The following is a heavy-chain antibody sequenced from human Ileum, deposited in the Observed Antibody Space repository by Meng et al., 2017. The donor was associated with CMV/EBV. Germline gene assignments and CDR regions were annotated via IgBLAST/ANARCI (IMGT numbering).Heavy chain of an antibody. V-gene: IGHV3-7*01. D-gene: IGHD3-16*01. CDR1: GFTFNSYW. Sequence: GESLKISCAASGFTFNSYWMRWVRQAPGKGLEWVASIGQDGNDKYYVDSVKGRFTISRDNAKNSMFLQMNTLRAEDTAVYFCARDSVPYYYDGNRIWGQGTLVTVSS. J-gene: IGHJ4*02. CDR2: IGQDGNDK. CDR3: ARDSVPYYYDGNRI.